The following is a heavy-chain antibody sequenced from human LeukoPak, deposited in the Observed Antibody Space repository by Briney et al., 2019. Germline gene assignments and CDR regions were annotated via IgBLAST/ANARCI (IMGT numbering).Heavy chain of an antibody. J-gene: IGHJ4*02. CDR2: IRYDGGNT. CDR3: AKYAVREIFFGDY. V-gene: IGHV3-30*02. Sequence: GGSLRLSCAAPGFIFSNYAMQWVRQAPGMGLEWVAFIRYDGGNTYYAASVRGRFTISRDNSQNTLYLHMNSLRAEDTAVYYCAKYAVREIFFGDYWGQGTLVAVSS. CDR1: GFIFSNYA. D-gene: IGHD3-3*01.